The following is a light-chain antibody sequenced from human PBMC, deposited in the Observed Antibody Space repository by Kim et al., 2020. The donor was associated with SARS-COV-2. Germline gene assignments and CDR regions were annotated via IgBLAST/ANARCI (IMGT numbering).Light chain of an antibody. CDR3: QQYDIGTPLT. CDR2: GAS. CDR1: QDIRNN. Sequence: EIVMTQSPATLSVSPGERVILSCRASQDIRNNLAWYQQKPGQAPRLLIHGASIRATGIPPRFSGSGSETEFTLTISSLQSEDFAVYYCQQYDIGTPLTFGGGTKVDIK. J-gene: IGKJ4*01. V-gene: IGKV3-15*01.